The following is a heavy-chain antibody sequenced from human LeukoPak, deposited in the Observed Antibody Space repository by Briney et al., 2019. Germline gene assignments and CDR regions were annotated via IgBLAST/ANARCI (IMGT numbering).Heavy chain of an antibody. CDR1: GFTVSSNY. J-gene: IGHJ4*02. D-gene: IGHD3-9*01. Sequence: GGSLRLSCAASGFTVSSNYMSWVRQAPGKGLEWVSVIYSGGSTYYADSVKGRFTISRDNAKNSLYLQMNSLRAEDTALYYCASLTLRTGVDYWGQGTLVTVSS. V-gene: IGHV3-53*05. CDR2: IYSGGST. CDR3: ASLTLRTGVDY.